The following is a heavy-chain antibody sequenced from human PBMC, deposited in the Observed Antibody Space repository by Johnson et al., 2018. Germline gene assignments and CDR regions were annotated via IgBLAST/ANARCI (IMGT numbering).Heavy chain of an antibody. V-gene: IGHV3-7*01. CDR1: GFDFSNSW. CDR3: ARDLVDCINGVCYSGMDV. D-gene: IGHD2-8*01. CDR2: MIFDGRQI. J-gene: IGHJ6*02. Sequence: VQLVQSGGGLVQPGGSLRLSCVASGFDFSNSWMSWVRQAPGKGLEWIADMIFDGRQILSVYSMKGRFTISRDNAKKSVFLQMNNLRADDTAVYYWARDLVDCINGVCYSGMDVWGQGTTVTVSS.